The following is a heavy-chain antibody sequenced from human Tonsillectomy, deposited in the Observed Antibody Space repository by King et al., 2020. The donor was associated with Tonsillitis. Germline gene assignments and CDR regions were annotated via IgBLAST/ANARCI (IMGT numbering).Heavy chain of an antibody. CDR1: GGSFSGYY. D-gene: IGHD3-10*01. CDR3: ASGGGLRVRGVIMPIDY. J-gene: IGHJ4*02. V-gene: IGHV4-34*01. Sequence: VQLQQWGAGLLKPSETLSLTCAVYGGSFSGYYWSWIRQPPGKGLEWIGEINHSGSTNYNPSLKSRVTISVDTSKNQCSLKLSSVTAADTAVYYCASGGGLRVRGVIMPIDYWGQGTLVTVSS. CDR2: INHSGST.